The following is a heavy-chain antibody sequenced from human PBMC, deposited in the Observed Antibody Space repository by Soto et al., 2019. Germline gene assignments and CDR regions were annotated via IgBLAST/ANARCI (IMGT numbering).Heavy chain of an antibody. Sequence: SETLSLTCTVSGGSISTYYWSWIRQPPGKGLEWIGYIYYDGSTSYNPSLRSRVTISVDTSKNQFSLILSSVTSADTAVYYCARDQLSSGLYVWFDPWGQGTLVPVSS. CDR2: IYYDGST. J-gene: IGHJ5*02. V-gene: IGHV4-59*01. CDR1: GGSISTYY. CDR3: ARDQLSSGLYVWFDP. D-gene: IGHD6-25*01.